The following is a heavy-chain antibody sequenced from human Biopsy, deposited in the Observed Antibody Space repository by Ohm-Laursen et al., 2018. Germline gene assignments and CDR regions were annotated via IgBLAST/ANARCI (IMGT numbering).Heavy chain of an antibody. CDR2: ITSSGAST. J-gene: IGHJ4*02. CDR3: AKVSPTILSSFDY. Sequence: SLRLSCSASGFTFNNYGMQWVRQAPGKGLEWVSSITSSGASTDFADSVKGRFTISRDNSKNTLYLQMNSLRAEDTAVYYCAKVSPTILSSFDYWGQGTLVTVSS. D-gene: IGHD3-9*01. V-gene: IGHV3-23*01. CDR1: GFTFNNYG.